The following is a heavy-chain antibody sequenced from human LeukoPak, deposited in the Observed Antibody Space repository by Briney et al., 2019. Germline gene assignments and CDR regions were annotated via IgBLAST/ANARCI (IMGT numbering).Heavy chain of an antibody. D-gene: IGHD6-13*01. CDR2: IYYSGST. V-gene: IGHV4-59*12. Sequence: SETLSLTCTVSGGSISSYYWSWIRQPPGKGLEWIGYIYYSGSTNYNPSLKSRVTISVDTSKNQFSLKLSSVTAADTAVYYCARGRWYGTKNYFDYWGQGTLVTVSS. CDR1: GGSISSYY. CDR3: ARGRWYGTKNYFDY. J-gene: IGHJ4*02.